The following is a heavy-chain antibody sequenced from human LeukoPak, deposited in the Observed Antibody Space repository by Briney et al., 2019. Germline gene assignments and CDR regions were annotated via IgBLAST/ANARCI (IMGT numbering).Heavy chain of an antibody. CDR3: ARDEVYCSSTSCYTVVDAFDI. J-gene: IGHJ3*02. Sequence: SQTLSLTCAVSGGSISSGGYSWSWIRQPAGKGLEWIGRIYTSGSTNYNPSLKSRVTISVDTSKNQFSLKLSSVTAADTAVYYCARDEVYCSSTSCYTVVDAFDIWGQGTMVTVSS. V-gene: IGHV4-61*02. CDR2: IYTSGST. D-gene: IGHD2-2*02. CDR1: GGSISSGGYS.